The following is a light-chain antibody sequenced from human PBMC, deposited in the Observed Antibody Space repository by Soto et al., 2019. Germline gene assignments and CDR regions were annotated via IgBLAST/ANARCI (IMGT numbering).Light chain of an antibody. V-gene: IGLV2-14*01. CDR3: SSYTSSSALWV. Sequence: QSARTQPGSVSGSPGHSITISCTETSSDVGGYNYVSWYQQHPGKAPKLMIYDVSNRPSGVSNRFSGSKSGNTASLTISGLQAEDEADYYCSSYTSSSALWVFGTGTKVTVL. CDR1: SSDVGGYNY. J-gene: IGLJ1*01. CDR2: DVS.